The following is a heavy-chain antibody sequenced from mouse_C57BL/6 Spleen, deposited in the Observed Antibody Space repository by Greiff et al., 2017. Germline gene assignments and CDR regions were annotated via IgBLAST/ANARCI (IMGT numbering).Heavy chain of an antibody. CDR1: GFTFSSYA. J-gene: IGHJ1*03. V-gene: IGHV5-9-1*02. D-gene: IGHD2-12*01. CDR2: ISRGGDYI. CDR3: TNSNDGYFDV. Sequence: EVMLVESGEGLVKPGGSLKLSCAASGFTFSSYAMSWVRQTPEKRLEWVAYISRGGDYIYYADTVKGRFTISRDNARNTLYLQMSSLKSENTAMYYCTNSNDGYFDVWGTGTTVTVSS.